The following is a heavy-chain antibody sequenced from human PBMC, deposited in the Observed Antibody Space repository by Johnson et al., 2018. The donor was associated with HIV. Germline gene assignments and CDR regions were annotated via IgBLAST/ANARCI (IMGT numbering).Heavy chain of an antibody. Sequence: QVQLVESGGGVVQPGRSLRLSCAASGFTFISYAMHWVRQAPGKGLEWVAVISYDGSNKYHADPVKGRFTISRDNSKNTLYLQMNSLRAEDTAVYYCAREYDAFDIWGQGTMVTVSS. V-gene: IGHV3-30*14. CDR1: GFTFISYA. CDR3: AREYDAFDI. J-gene: IGHJ3*02. CDR2: ISYDGSNK.